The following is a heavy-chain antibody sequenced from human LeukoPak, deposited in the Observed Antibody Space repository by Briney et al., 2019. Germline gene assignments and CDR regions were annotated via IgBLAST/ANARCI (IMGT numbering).Heavy chain of an antibody. Sequence: GRSLRLSCAASGFTFSSYGMHWVRQAPGKGLEWVALISYDGSNKYYADSVKGRFTISRDNSKNTLYLQMNSLRAEDTAVFYCARAGSTSAWYYFEYWGQGTLVTVSS. CDR2: ISYDGSNK. J-gene: IGHJ4*02. D-gene: IGHD6-13*01. CDR3: ARAGSTSAWYYFEY. CDR1: GFTFSSYG. V-gene: IGHV3-30*03.